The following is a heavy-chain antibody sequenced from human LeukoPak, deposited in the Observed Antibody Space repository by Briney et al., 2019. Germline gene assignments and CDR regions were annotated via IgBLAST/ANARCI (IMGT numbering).Heavy chain of an antibody. CDR1: GFTFSSYA. V-gene: IGHV3-23*01. J-gene: IGHJ3*02. D-gene: IGHD2-2*01. Sequence: GGSLRLSCAASGFTFSSYAMSWVRQAPGKGLEWVSAISGSGGSTYYADSVEGRFTISRDNSKNTLYLQMNSLRAEDTAVYYCAKDCSSTSCYDAFDIWGQGTMVTVSS. CDR3: AKDCSSTSCYDAFDI. CDR2: ISGSGGST.